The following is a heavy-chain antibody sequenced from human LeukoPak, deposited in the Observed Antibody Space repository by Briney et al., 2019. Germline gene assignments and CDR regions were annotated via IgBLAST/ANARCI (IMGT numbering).Heavy chain of an antibody. CDR2: ISGDGDST. D-gene: IGHD3-10*01. J-gene: IGHJ4*02. V-gene: IGHV3-43*02. CDR1: GFTFDDYA. Sequence: GGSLRLSCAASGFTFDDYAMHRVRQAPGKGLEWVSLISGDGDSTYYADSIKGRFTISRDNSKNSLYLQMNSLRAEDTAVYYCAKDRVYMVRGLTPFDYWGQGTLVTVSS. CDR3: AKDRVYMVRGLTPFDY.